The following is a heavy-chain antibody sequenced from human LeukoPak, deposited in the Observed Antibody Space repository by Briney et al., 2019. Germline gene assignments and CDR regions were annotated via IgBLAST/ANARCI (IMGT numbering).Heavy chain of an antibody. CDR1: GGSISSYY. CDR3: ARRVPNWYFDL. J-gene: IGHJ2*01. Sequence: SETLSLTCTVSGGSISSYYWSWIRHPPGKGLEWIGYIYYSGSTNYNPSLKSRVTISVDTSKNQFSLKLSSVTAADTAVYYCARRVPNWYFDLWGRGTLVTVSS. CDR2: IYYSGST. V-gene: IGHV4-59*08.